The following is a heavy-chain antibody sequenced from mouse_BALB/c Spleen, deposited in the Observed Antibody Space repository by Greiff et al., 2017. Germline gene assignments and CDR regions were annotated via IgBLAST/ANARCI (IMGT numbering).Heavy chain of an antibody. J-gene: IGHJ3*01. CDR1: GFTFSSYA. CDR2: ISSGGSYT. CDR3: ARGGNYGGFAY. V-gene: IGHV5-9-4*01. Sequence: EVKVVESGGGLVKPGGSLKLSCAASGFTFSSYAMSWVRQSPEKRLEWVAEISSGGSYTYYPDTVTGRFTISRDNAKNTLYLEMSSLRSEDTAMYYCARGGNYGGFAYWGQGTLVTVSA. D-gene: IGHD2-1*01.